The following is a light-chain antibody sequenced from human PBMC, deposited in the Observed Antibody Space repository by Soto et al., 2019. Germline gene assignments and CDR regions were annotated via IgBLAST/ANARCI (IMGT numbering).Light chain of an antibody. CDR3: SSYTTSSTRV. CDR1: SSDVGAYDF. CDR2: EVS. V-gene: IGLV2-14*03. J-gene: IGLJ1*01. Sequence: QSALTQPASVSGSPGQSIAISCTGTSSDVGAYDFVSWYQQHPDKAPKLMIYEVSHRPSGVSYRFSGSKSVNTATLTISGLQAEDEADYSCSSYTTSSTRVFGTGTKLTVL.